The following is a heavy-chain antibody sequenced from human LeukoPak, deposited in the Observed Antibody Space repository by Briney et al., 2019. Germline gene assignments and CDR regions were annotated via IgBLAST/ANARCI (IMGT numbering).Heavy chain of an antibody. CDR3: ARGYPFDY. V-gene: IGHV4-61*02. D-gene: IGHD1-14*01. Sequence: PSETLSLTCAVSGGPITSSNDFWTWIRQPAGKGLEWIGRFCTGEATIYNPSLKSRVTISVDTSNKQFSLNLRSVTAADTAVYYCARGYPFDYWGQGILVTVSS. CDR2: FCTGEAT. J-gene: IGHJ4*02. CDR1: GGPITSSNDF.